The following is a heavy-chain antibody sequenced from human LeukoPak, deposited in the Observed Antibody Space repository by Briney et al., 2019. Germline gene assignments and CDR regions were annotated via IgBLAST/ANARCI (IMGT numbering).Heavy chain of an antibody. D-gene: IGHD6-13*01. V-gene: IGHV1-46*01. CDR2: INPSGGST. CDR3: ARDSWSDYYYYGMDV. CDR1: GGTFSSYA. Sequence: ASVKVSCKASGGTFSSYAISWVRQAPGQGLEWMGLINPSGGSTSYAQKFQGRVTMTRDTSTSTVYMELSSLRSEDTAVYYCARDSWSDYYYYGMDVWGQGTTVTVSS. J-gene: IGHJ6*02.